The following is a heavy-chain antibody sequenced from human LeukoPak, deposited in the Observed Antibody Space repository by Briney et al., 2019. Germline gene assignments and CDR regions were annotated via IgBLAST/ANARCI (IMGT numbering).Heavy chain of an antibody. V-gene: IGHV4-59*01. CDR1: GGSLSSYY. CDR3: ARAAGSSWKTYYFDY. CDR2: IYYSGST. D-gene: IGHD6-13*01. J-gene: IGHJ4*02. Sequence: PSETLSLTCTVSGGSLSSYYWSWIRQPPGKGLEWIGYIYYSGSTNYNPSLKSRVTISVDTSNSQFSLKLNSVTAADTAMYYCARAAGSSWKTYYFDYWGQGTLVTVSS.